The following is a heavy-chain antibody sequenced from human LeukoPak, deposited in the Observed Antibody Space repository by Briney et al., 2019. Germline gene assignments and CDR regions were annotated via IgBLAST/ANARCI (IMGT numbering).Heavy chain of an antibody. Sequence: GGSLRLSCAASGFIFSSHAMNWVRQAPGKGLEWVSVISGSGGITYYADSVKGRFTVSRDNSKNTLFLQMNSLRAEDTAIYYCAKGTSYCSSISCQNYFDYWGQGTPVTVSS. CDR1: GFIFSSHA. V-gene: IGHV3-23*01. CDR2: ISGSGGIT. D-gene: IGHD2-2*01. CDR3: AKGTSYCSSISCQNYFDY. J-gene: IGHJ4*02.